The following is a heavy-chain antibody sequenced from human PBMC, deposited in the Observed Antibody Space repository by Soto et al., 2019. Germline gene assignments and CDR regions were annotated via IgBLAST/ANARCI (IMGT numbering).Heavy chain of an antibody. V-gene: IGHV4-34*01. J-gene: IGHJ4*02. D-gene: IGHD3-3*01. CDR2: INHSGST. Sequence: SETLSLTCAVYGGSFSGYYWSWIRQPPGKGLEWIGEINHSGSTNYNPSLKSRVTISVDTSKNQFSLKLSSVTAADTAVYYCGRGRDLYYVFWSGPNPLLAWAQGPLVTAPQ. CDR3: GRGRDLYYVFWSGPNPLLA. CDR1: GGSFSGYY.